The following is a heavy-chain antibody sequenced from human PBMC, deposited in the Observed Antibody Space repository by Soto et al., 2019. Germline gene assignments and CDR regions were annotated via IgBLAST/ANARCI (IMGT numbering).Heavy chain of an antibody. V-gene: IGHV3-33*01. D-gene: IGHD6-19*01. CDR3: ARDRYSSGWYYLDS. Sequence: QVQLVESGGGVVQPGRSLRLSCAASGFTFSSYGMHWVRQAPGKGLEWVAVIWYDGSNKYYADSVKGRFTIARDNSKNTRYLQMNSLSAEDRAVYYCARDRYSSGWYYLDSWGQGTLVTVSS. CDR1: GFTFSSYG. CDR2: IWYDGSNK. J-gene: IGHJ4*02.